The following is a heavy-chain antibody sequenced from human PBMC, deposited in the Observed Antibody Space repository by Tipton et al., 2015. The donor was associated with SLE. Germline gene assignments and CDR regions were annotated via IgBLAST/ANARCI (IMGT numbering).Heavy chain of an antibody. J-gene: IGHJ4*02. CDR1: GFTFSSYA. Sequence: SLRLSCAASGFTFSSYAMHWVRQAPGKGLEWVAVISYDGSNKYYADSVKGRFTISRDNSKNTLYLQMNSLRAEDTAVYYCAKGRDTAMVDWGQGTLVTVSS. D-gene: IGHD5-18*01. CDR3: AKGRDTAMVD. V-gene: IGHV3-30-3*01. CDR2: ISYDGSNK.